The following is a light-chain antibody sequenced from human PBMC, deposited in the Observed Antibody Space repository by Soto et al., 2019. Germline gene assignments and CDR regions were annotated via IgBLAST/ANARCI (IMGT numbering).Light chain of an antibody. V-gene: IGKV3-20*01. CDR1: ERIYSAY. J-gene: IGKJ1*01. Sequence: EVVLTQSPGTLSLSRGERATLSCRASERIYSAYLGWYQQKPGQAPRLLIYGASNRATGIPDRFSGSGSGTDFTLTINRLEPADFAVYFCQQYSSSQGWTFGQGTKVDIK. CDR3: QQYSSSQGWT. CDR2: GAS.